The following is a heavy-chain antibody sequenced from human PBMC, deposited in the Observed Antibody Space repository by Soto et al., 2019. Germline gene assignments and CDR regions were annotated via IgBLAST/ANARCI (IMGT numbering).Heavy chain of an antibody. CDR2: ISHSGST. Sequence: PSEPLSLTCTVSVGPISSAVSYCTWIRHHPGNRLDCLGYISHSGSTHYSPSLKNRVTISVDTSENQFSLKLSSMTAADTTVYYCAREITLGLWYGEFRAGPYYYYPMDVWGQGTTVTISS. V-gene: IGHV4-31*03. CDR1: VGPISSAVSY. CDR3: AREITLGLWYGEFRAGPYYYYPMDV. J-gene: IGHJ6*02. D-gene: IGHD3-10*01.